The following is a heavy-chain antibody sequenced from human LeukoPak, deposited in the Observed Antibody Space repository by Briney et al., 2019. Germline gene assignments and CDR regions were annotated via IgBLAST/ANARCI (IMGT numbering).Heavy chain of an antibody. V-gene: IGHV4-59*01. J-gene: IGHJ6*03. CDR1: GGSISSYY. D-gene: IGHD3-3*01. Sequence: SETLSLTCTVSGGSISSYYWSWIRQPPGKGLEWIGYIYYSGSTNYNPSLKSRVTISVDTSKNHFSLKLSSVTAADTAVYYGARDIRSGFYYYYMDVWGKGTTVTVSS. CDR2: IYYSGST. CDR3: ARDIRSGFYYYYMDV.